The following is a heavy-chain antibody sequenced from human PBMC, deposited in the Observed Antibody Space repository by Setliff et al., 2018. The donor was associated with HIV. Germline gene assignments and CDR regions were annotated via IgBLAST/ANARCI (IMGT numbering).Heavy chain of an antibody. D-gene: IGHD2-21*02. CDR3: AREGCGGDCPLYWYFDL. Sequence: GGSLRLSCAASGFTFSSSWMNWVRQAPGKGLEWVANMKYDGTEIYYVDAVKGRFTISRDNAKNSLYLQMNSLRAEDTAVYYCAREGCGGDCPLYWYFDLWGRGTLVTVSS. V-gene: IGHV3-7*01. J-gene: IGHJ2*01. CDR2: MKYDGTEI. CDR1: GFTFSSSW.